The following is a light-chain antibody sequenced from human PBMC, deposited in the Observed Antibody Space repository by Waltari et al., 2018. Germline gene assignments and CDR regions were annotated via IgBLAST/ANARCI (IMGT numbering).Light chain of an antibody. V-gene: IGKV2-30*02. CDR3: MQGTHLPKT. CDR2: KVS. CDR1: QSLVHSDGNTY. J-gene: IGKJ2*01. Sequence: DVVMTQSPLSLPVTLGQPASISCRSSQSLVHSDGNTYLHWFQQRPGESPRRLIYKVSNWDSGVPDRFRGSGSGTDFTLKISRVEAEDVGVYYCMQGTHLPKTFGQGTKLEIK.